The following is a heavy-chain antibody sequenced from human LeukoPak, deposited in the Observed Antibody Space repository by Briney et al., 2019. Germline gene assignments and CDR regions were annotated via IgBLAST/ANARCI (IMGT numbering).Heavy chain of an antibody. CDR2: ISNDGSKK. J-gene: IGHJ4*01. CDR3: ATGSGSYFDN. D-gene: IGHD1-26*01. Sequence: PGGSLRLSCAASGFIFSSYGMHWVRQAPGKGLEWVAVISNDGSKKYYADSVKGRFTISRDDSKNTLYLQMNSLRAEDTAVYYCATGSGSYFDNWGHGTLVTVSS. V-gene: IGHV3-30*03. CDR1: GFIFSSYG.